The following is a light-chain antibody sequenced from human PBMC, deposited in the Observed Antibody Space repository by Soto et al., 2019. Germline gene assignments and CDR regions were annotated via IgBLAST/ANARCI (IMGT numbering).Light chain of an antibody. Sequence: EVVSTQSPATVSLYPGERATLSCRASQSVWTYLAWYQQKRGQAPRLLMYDASNRASGVPAKFSGSGSGTDFTLTIDGLEPEDFAVYYCQQYGYSPITFGQGTRLEIK. J-gene: IGKJ5*01. CDR2: DAS. CDR1: QSVWTY. V-gene: IGKV3-11*01. CDR3: QQYGYSPIT.